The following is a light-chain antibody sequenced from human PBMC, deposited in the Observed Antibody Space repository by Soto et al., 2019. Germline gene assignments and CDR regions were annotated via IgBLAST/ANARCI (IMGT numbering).Light chain of an antibody. CDR2: GTS. V-gene: IGKV3-20*01. Sequence: EIVLTQSPGTLSLSPGERVTLSCRASQSISNNHLAWYQQKPGQAPRLLIHGTSNRATGIPDRFSGSGSGTDFTLTFSRLEPEDFAVYHCEYYGSSITFGGGTKVDIK. CDR3: EYYGSSIT. J-gene: IGKJ4*01. CDR1: QSISNNH.